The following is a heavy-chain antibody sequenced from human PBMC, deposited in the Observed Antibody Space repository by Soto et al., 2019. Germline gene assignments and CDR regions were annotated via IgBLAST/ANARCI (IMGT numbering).Heavy chain of an antibody. CDR3: ARDLSGFYYDILTGYYPFDY. CDR1: GYTFTSYY. D-gene: IGHD3-9*01. J-gene: IGHJ4*02. CDR2: INPSGGST. V-gene: IGHV1-46*03. Sequence: ASVKVSCKASGYTFTSYYMHWVRQAPGQGLEWVGIINPSGGSTSYAQKFQGRVTMTRDTSTSTVYMELSSLRSEDTAVYYCARDLSGFYYDILTGYYPFDYWGQGTLVTVSS.